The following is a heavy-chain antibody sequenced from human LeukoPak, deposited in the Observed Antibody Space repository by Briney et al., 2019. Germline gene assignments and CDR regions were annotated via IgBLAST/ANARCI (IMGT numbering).Heavy chain of an antibody. J-gene: IGHJ4*02. D-gene: IGHD6-19*01. Sequence: GESLRLSCEASGFIFSNYGMHWVRQAPGKGLEWLALIWYDGQTKFHADSVKGRFTIARDNSGNTLFLHMTSLRVEDTAVYYCAREWGRIAVAGGPGYWGQGALVTGSS. CDR2: IWYDGQTK. CDR3: AREWGRIAVAGGPGY. V-gene: IGHV3-33*01. CDR1: GFIFSNYG.